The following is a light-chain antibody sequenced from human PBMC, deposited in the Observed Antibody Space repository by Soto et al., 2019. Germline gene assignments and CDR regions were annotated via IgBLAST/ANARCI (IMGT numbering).Light chain of an antibody. V-gene: IGLV2-8*01. CDR1: SSDVGAYNY. Sequence: QSALTQPPSASGSPGQSVTISCTGTSSDVGAYNYVSWYQQHPGKAPKLMIYDVSKRPSGVPDRFSGSKSGNTASLTVSGLQAEVEADFYCSSYAGSSIWVFGGGTKLTVL. CDR3: SSYAGSSIWV. CDR2: DVS. J-gene: IGLJ3*02.